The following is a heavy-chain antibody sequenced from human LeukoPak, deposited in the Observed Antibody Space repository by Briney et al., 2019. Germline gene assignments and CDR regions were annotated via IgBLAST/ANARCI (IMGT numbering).Heavy chain of an antibody. Sequence: SETLSLTCAVYGGSFSGYYWSWIRQPPGKGLEWIGEIYHSGSTNYNPSLKSRVTISVDKSKNQFSLKLSSVTAADTAVYYCARSRPGIAAAGNDYWGQGTLVTVSS. CDR3: ARSRPGIAAAGNDY. CDR1: GGSFSGYY. V-gene: IGHV4-34*01. D-gene: IGHD6-13*01. CDR2: IYHSGST. J-gene: IGHJ4*02.